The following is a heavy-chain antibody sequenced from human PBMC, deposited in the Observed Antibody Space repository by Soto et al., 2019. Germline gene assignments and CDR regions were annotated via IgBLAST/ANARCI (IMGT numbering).Heavy chain of an antibody. CDR1: GFTFNNYW. V-gene: IGHV3-74*01. D-gene: IGHD1-7*01. J-gene: IGHJ6*04. CDR2: INSDGSST. Sequence: GGSLRLSCAASGFTFNNYWMHWVRQAPGKGLVWVSRINSDGSSTTDADSVKGRFTISRDNAKNTLYLQMNSLRAEDTAVYYCARDRKWNYAYYYYGMDVSGKGTMVTVS. CDR3: ARDRKWNYAYYYYGMDV.